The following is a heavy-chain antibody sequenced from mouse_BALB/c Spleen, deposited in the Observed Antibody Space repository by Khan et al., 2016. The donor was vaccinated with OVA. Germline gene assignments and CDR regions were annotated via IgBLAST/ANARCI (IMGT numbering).Heavy chain of an antibody. Sequence: VKLQRSGPGLVAPSQSLSITCTVSGFSLTSNDVRWVRQPPGKGLEWLGVIWGDGGINYHSVLKSRLSISKDNSKSQVFLQLNSLQTDDTATDYCAKVRVFDFDYWGQGTTLTVSS. CDR1: GFSLTSND. V-gene: IGHV2-3*01. J-gene: IGHJ2*01. CDR3: AKVRVFDFDY. CDR2: IWGDGGI.